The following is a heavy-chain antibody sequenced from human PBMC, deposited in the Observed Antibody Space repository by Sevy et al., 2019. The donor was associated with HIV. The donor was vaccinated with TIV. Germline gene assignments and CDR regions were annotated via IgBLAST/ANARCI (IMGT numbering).Heavy chain of an antibody. CDR2: INPSGGST. CDR1: GYTFTSYY. Sequence: ASVKVSCKASGYTFTSYYMHWVRQAPGQGLEWMGIINPSGGSTSYAQKFQGRVTMTRDTSTSTVYMELSSLRSEDTAVYYCARDKAAAGQRKGYYYYYYMDVWGKGTTVTVSS. V-gene: IGHV1-46*01. CDR3: ARDKAAAGQRKGYYYYYYMDV. J-gene: IGHJ6*03. D-gene: IGHD6-13*01.